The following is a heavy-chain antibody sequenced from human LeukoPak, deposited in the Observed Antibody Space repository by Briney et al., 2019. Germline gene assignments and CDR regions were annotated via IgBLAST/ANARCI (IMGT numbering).Heavy chain of an antibody. CDR3: AKKSVEYYDFWSGYYPFDY. CDR2: ISGSGGST. CDR1: GFTFSSYA. J-gene: IGHJ4*02. V-gene: IGHV3-23*01. Sequence: GRSLRLSCAASGFTFSSYAMSWVRQAPGKGLEWVSAISGSGGSTYYADSVKGRFTISRDNSKNTLYLQMNSLRAEDTAVYYCAKKSVEYYDFWSGYYPFDYWGQGTLVTVSS. D-gene: IGHD3-3*01.